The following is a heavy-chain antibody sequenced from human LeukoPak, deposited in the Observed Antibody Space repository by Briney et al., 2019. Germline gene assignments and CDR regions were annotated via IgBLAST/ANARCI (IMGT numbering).Heavy chain of an antibody. CDR1: GITFSNSW. CDR2: IKEDGSEK. D-gene: IGHD3-10*01. CDR3: ARGGGSGSYYRRELDY. V-gene: IGHV3-7*01. Sequence: GGSLRLSCAASGITFSNSWMCWVRQAPGKGLEWVANIKEDGSEKYYVNSVKGRFTISRDNAKNSLYLQMNSLRAEDTAVYYCARGGGSGSYYRRELDYWGQGTLDTVSS. J-gene: IGHJ4*02.